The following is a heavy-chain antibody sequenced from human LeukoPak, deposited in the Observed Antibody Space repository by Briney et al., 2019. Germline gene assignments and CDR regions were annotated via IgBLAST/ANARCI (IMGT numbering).Heavy chain of an antibody. D-gene: IGHD4-11*01. Sequence: GASVKVSCKTSGYAFTGYYIHWVRQAPGQGLEWMGWINSNTGGPNYAQNFQGRVTMTRDTSISTAYMELSRLRSDDTAVYYCAGAMTRNAFDIWGQGTVVTVSS. J-gene: IGHJ3*02. V-gene: IGHV1-2*02. CDR1: GYAFTGYY. CDR3: AGAMTRNAFDI. CDR2: INSNTGGP.